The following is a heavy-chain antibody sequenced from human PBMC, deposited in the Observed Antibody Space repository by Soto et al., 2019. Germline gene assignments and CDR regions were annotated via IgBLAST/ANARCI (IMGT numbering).Heavy chain of an antibody. D-gene: IGHD3-16*01. CDR2: IYYSGST. Sequence: SETLSLTCTVSGGSISSYYWSWIRQHPGKGLEWIGYIYYSGSTYYNQSLKSRVSISVDTSKNQFSLKLSSVTAADTAVYYCALRLGDPGRLYFDYWGQGTLVTVSS. J-gene: IGHJ4*02. CDR3: ALRLGDPGRLYFDY. V-gene: IGHV4-59*06. CDR1: GGSISSYY.